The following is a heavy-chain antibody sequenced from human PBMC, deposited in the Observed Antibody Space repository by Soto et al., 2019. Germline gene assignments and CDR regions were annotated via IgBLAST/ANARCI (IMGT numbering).Heavy chain of an antibody. CDR1: GFTFSTYS. CDR3: AREGINNYNEYYFDS. CDR2: ISGSGNYT. Sequence: VGSLRLSCAASGFTFSTYSMNWVRQAPGKGLEWVSSISGSGNYTHYADFLRGRFTISRDNAKTSLYLQMNSLRAEDTAVYYCAREGINNYNEYYFDSWGQGTVVTVSS. D-gene: IGHD4-4*01. J-gene: IGHJ4*02. V-gene: IGHV3-21*01.